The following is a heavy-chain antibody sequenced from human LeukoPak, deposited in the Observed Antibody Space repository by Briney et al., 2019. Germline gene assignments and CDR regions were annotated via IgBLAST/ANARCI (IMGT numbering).Heavy chain of an antibody. Sequence: GGSLRLSCAASVFTLSHYEMNWVRQAPGKGLEWVSHSSSSGSTIYYAGSVKGRFTIARDNAKNSVYLQMNSLRAEDTAVYYCARGSLHSAYGFDYWGQGTLVTVSS. CDR1: VFTLSHYE. CDR3: ARGSLHSAYGFDY. V-gene: IGHV3-48*03. CDR2: SSSSGSTI. J-gene: IGHJ4*02. D-gene: IGHD5-12*01.